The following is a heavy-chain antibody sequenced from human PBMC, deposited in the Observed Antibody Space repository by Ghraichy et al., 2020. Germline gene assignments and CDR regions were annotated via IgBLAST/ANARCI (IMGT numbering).Heavy chain of an antibody. J-gene: IGHJ3*02. CDR1: GGSISSYY. V-gene: IGHV4-59*01. CDR2: ISYSGSS. CDR3: ARILRGGNSGYAFDI. D-gene: IGHD4-23*01. Sequence: TLSLTCTVSGGSISSYYWTWIRQPPGEGLECVGYISYSGSSNYNPSLKSRVTISVDTSRNQFSLKLSSVTAADTAVYYCARILRGGNSGYAFDIWGQGTMVTVSS.